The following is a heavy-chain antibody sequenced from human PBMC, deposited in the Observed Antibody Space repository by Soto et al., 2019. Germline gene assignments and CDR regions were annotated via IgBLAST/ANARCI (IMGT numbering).Heavy chain of an antibody. Sequence: EVQLVESGGGLVKPGGSLRLSCEASGFTFSSYSMIWVRQAPGKGLEWVSSISTTSSYIYYADSVKRRFTISRDNAKNSLYLLMNSLRAEDTAVYYCAREGSLYNDYISNCADYWGQGTLVTVSS. V-gene: IGHV3-21*01. CDR3: AREGSLYNDYISNCADY. CDR1: GFTFSSYS. CDR2: ISTTSSYI. J-gene: IGHJ4*02. D-gene: IGHD4-4*01.